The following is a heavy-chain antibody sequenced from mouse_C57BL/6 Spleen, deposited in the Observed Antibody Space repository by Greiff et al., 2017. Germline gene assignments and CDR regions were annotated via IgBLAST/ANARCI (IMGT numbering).Heavy chain of an antibody. CDR3: TRWGENWEDYFDY. D-gene: IGHD4-1*01. CDR1: GYTFTDYE. V-gene: IGHV1-15*01. Sequence: VKLVESGAELVRPGASVTLSCKASGYTFTDYEMHWVKQTPVHGLEWIGAIDPETGGTAYNQKFKGKAILTADKSSSTAYMELRSLTSEDSAVYYCTRWGENWEDYFDYWGQGTTLTVSS. CDR2: IDPETGGT. J-gene: IGHJ2*01.